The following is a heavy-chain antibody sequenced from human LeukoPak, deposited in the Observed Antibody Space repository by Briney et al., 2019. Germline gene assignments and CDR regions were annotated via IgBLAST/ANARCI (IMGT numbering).Heavy chain of an antibody. CDR1: GYTFTSYA. CDR2: INAGTSKT. J-gene: IGHJ4*02. D-gene: IGHD4-17*01. V-gene: IGHV1-3*01. CDR3: ARSEGDYGDYGFFVY. Sequence: ASVKVSCKASGYTFTSYAIHWVRQAPGQRLEWMGWINAGTSKTKYSRKFQGRVTITRDTSANTVYMELSSLRSEDTAIYYCARSEGDYGDYGFFVYWGQGTLVAVSS.